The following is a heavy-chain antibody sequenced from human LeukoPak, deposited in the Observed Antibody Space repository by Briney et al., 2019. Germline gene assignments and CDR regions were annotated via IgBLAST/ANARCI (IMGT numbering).Heavy chain of an antibody. Sequence: PGGSLRLSCVASGFAVSSKYMSWIRQAPGKGLEWVSVIYTGGSTHYPDSVMGRFTISRDDSKNTLYLQMNSLRAEDTAVYYCAKDRIDYSEGAFDIWGQGTMVTVSS. D-gene: IGHD4-11*01. J-gene: IGHJ3*02. CDR2: IYTGGST. CDR1: GFAVSSKY. V-gene: IGHV3-66*01. CDR3: AKDRIDYSEGAFDI.